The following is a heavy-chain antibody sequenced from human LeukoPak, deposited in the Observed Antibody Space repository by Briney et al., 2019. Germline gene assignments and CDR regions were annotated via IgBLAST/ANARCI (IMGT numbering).Heavy chain of an antibody. V-gene: IGHV1-2*02. CDR3: ARDLCGGDCYNIDP. CDR1: GYTFTSYY. CDR2: INPNSGGT. D-gene: IGHD2-21*01. Sequence: ASVKVSCKASGYTFTSYYMHWVRQAPGQGLEWMGWINPNSGGTNYAQKFQGRVTMTRDTSISTAYMELSRLRSDDTAVYYCARDLCGGDCYNIDPWGQGTLVTVSS. J-gene: IGHJ5*02.